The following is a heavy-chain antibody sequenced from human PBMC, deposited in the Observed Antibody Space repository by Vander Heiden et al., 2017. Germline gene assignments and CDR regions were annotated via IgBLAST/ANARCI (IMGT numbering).Heavy chain of an antibody. D-gene: IGHD6-19*01. J-gene: IGHJ4*02. V-gene: IGHV3-30*18. CDR1: GFPFSSYG. Sequence: QVQLVASGGGVVQPGRSLRLSCAASGFPFSSYGMHGVRQAPGKGLEWVAVISYDGRNKYYADSVKGRFTISRDNSKNTLYLQMNSLRAEDTAVYYCAKDRGAVAGTRGVALDYWGQGTLVTVSS. CDR2: ISYDGRNK. CDR3: AKDRGAVAGTRGVALDY.